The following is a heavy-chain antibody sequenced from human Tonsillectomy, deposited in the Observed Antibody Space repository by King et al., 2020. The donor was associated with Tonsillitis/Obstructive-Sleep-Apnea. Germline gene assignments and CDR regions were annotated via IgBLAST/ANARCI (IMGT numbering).Heavy chain of an antibody. D-gene: IGHD5-18*01. CDR3: ARGVDTAMDSPCWFDP. CDR1: GGSFSGYY. J-gene: IGHJ5*02. CDR2: INHSGST. V-gene: IGHV4-34*01. Sequence: VQLQQWGAGLLKPSETLSLTCAVYGGSFSGYYWSWIRQPPGKGLEWIGEINHSGSTNYNPSLKSRVTISVDTSKNQFSLKLSSVTAADTAVYYCARGVDTAMDSPCWFDPWGQGTLVTVSS.